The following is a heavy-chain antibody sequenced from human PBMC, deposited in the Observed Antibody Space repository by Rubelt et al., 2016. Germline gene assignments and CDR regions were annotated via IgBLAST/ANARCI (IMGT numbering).Heavy chain of an antibody. V-gene: IGHV1-46*01. D-gene: IGHD1-26*01. CDR2: INPSGGST. Sequence: QVQLVQSGAEVKKPGASVKVSCKASGYTFTSYGISWVRQAPGQGLEWMGIINPSGGSTSYAQKFQGRGTMTRDTSTSPIYMELSSLRSEDTAVYYCARGGIVGDHFDYWGQGTLVTVSS. CDR3: ARGGIVGDHFDY. J-gene: IGHJ4*02. CDR1: GYTFTSYG.